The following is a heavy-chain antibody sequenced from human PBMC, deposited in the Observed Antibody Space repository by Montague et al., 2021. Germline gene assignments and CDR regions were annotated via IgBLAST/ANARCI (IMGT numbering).Heavy chain of an antibody. Sequence: SETLSLTCTVSSGSIFHAHWSWVRQPPGKGLEWLGSMFYGGATSXNPSLKSRVTMSIDTSRNQFSLKLSFVTAADTAVYYCAKQDYFVSGTSYKGFDPWGQGILVTVSS. V-gene: IGHV4-59*08. CDR2: MFYGGAT. J-gene: IGHJ5*02. D-gene: IGHD3-10*01. CDR1: SGSIFHAH. CDR3: AKQDYFVSGTSYKGFDP.